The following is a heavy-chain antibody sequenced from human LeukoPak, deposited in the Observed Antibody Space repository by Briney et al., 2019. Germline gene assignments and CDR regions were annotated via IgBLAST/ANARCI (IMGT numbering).Heavy chain of an antibody. J-gene: IGHJ4*01. V-gene: IGHV3-30*04. D-gene: IGHD6-19*01. CDR1: GFTFSSYA. CDR2: ISYDGSNE. CDR3: ARDGNGFNSGWSAFFDY. Sequence: QPGGSLRLSCAASGFTFSSYAIHWVRQAPCKGLEWVEVISYDGSNEYYADSVKGRFIISRDDSWNTLYLQMNSLRGEDTALYYCARDGNGFNSGWSAFFDYWGQGTLVTVSS.